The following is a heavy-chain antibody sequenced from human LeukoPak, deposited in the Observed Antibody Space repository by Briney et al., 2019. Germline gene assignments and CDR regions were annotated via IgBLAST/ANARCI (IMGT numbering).Heavy chain of an antibody. Sequence: ASVKVSCKASGYTFTSYYMHWVRQAPGQGLEWMGIINPSGGSTSYAQKFQGRVTMTRDTSTSTVYTELSSLRSEDTAVYYCARDNNRPGPITQEYDSSGYHDYWGQGTLVTVSS. CDR3: ARDNNRPGPITQEYDSSGYHDY. D-gene: IGHD3-22*01. CDR2: INPSGGST. V-gene: IGHV1-46*01. J-gene: IGHJ4*02. CDR1: GYTFTSYY.